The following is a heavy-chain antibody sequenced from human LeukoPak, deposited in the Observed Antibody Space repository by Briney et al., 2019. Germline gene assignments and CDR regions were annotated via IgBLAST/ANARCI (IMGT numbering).Heavy chain of an antibody. V-gene: IGHV3-9*01. J-gene: IGHJ4*02. Sequence: GGSPRLSCAASGFTFDDYAMHWVRQAPGKGLEWVSGISWNSGSIGYADSVKGRFTISRDNAKNSLYLQMNSLRAEDTALYYCAKGHSRGWYYFDYWGQGTLVTVSS. D-gene: IGHD6-19*01. CDR3: AKGHSRGWYYFDY. CDR1: GFTFDDYA. CDR2: ISWNSGSI.